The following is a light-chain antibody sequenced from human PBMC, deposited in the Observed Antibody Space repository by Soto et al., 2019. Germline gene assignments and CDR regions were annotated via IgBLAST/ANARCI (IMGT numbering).Light chain of an antibody. CDR2: KAS. Sequence: DIQVTQSPSTLSGSVGDRLTIPCRASQTISSWLAWYQQKTGKAPKLLIYKASTLKSGVPSRFSGSGSGTEFTLTISRLQPDDFETYYCQHYNSYSEAFGQGTKVDIK. J-gene: IGKJ1*01. CDR1: QTISSW. V-gene: IGKV1-5*03. CDR3: QHYNSYSEA.